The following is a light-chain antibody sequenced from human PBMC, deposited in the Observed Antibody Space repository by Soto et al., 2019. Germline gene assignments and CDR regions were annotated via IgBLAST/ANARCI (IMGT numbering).Light chain of an antibody. CDR3: QSYDSRLSGSRV. CDR1: SSNIGAGYD. CDR2: GNG. V-gene: IGLV1-40*01. J-gene: IGLJ3*02. Sequence: QAVVTQPPSVSGAPGQRVSISCTGSSSNIGAGYDVHWYQHLPGTAPKLLIYGNGNRPSGVPDRFSGSKSGTSASLAITGLQAEDEADYYCQSYDSRLSGSRVFGGGTKLTVL.